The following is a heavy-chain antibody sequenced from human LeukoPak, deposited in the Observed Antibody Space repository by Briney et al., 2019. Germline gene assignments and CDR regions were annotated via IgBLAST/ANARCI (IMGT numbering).Heavy chain of an antibody. CDR3: ARDLLTYNWNDYFDY. D-gene: IGHD1-20*01. CDR1: GFTFSNAW. J-gene: IGHJ4*02. CDR2: ISYDGSNK. V-gene: IGHV3-30-3*01. Sequence: GGSLRLSCAASGFTFSNAWMSWVRQAPGKGLEWVAVISYDGSNKYYADSVKGRFTISRDNSKNTLYLQMNSLRAEDTALYYCARDLLTYNWNDYFDYWGQGTLVTVSS.